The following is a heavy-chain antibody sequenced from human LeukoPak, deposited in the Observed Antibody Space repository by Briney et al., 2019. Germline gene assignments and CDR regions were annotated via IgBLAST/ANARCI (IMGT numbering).Heavy chain of an antibody. CDR2: IYYSGST. Sequence: SETLSLTCTVSGGSISSYYWSWIRQPPGKGLEWIGYIYYSGSTNYNPSLKSRVTISVDTSKNQFSLKLSSVTAADTAVYYCARGPYSGSYYLYYYGMDVWGQGTTVTVSS. D-gene: IGHD1-26*01. J-gene: IGHJ6*02. CDR1: GGSISSYY. V-gene: IGHV4-59*01. CDR3: ARGPYSGSYYLYYYGMDV.